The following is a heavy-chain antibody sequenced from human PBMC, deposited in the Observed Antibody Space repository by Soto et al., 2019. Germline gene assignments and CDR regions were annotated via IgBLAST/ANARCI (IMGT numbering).Heavy chain of an antibody. CDR1: GGSISSSNW. CDR2: IYHSGST. D-gene: IGHD3-22*01. CDR3: ARDRTDSSGYYAPPHAFDI. Sequence: SETLSLTCAVSGGSISSSNWWSGVRQPPGKGLEWIGEIYHSGSTNYNPSLKSRVTISVDKSKNQFSLKLSSVTAADTAVYYCARDRTDSSGYYAPPHAFDIWGQGTMVT. V-gene: IGHV4-4*02. J-gene: IGHJ3*02.